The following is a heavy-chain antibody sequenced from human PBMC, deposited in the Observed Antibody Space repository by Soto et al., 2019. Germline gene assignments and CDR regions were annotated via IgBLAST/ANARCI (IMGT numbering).Heavy chain of an antibody. D-gene: IGHD2-2*01. CDR2: IWYDGSNK. Sequence: PGGSLRLSCAASGFTFSSYGMHWVRQAPGKGLEWVAVIWYDGSNKYYADSVKGRFTISRDNSKNTLYLQMNSLRAEDTAVYYCARGCSSTSCYVTFDYYYYMDAWGKGTTVTVSS. CDR3: ARGCSSTSCYVTFDYYYYMDA. CDR1: GFTFSSYG. V-gene: IGHV3-33*01. J-gene: IGHJ6*03.